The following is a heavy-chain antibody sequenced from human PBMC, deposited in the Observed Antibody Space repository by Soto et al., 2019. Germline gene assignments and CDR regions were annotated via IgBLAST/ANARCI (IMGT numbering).Heavy chain of an antibody. D-gene: IGHD3-3*01. CDR3: ARGALNYVVWSGPFIGGMDD. CDR1: GGSFSDYSWN. V-gene: IGHV4-34*01. J-gene: IGHJ6*02. Sequence: SETLSLTCAVYGGSFSDYSWNWNWIRQPPGKGLEWIGEINHSGSTSHNPSLKSRVTLSLATSKNQFPLILTSVTAAATPVYYCARGALNYVVWSGPFIGGMDDWGQGTTVTVSS. CDR2: INHSGST.